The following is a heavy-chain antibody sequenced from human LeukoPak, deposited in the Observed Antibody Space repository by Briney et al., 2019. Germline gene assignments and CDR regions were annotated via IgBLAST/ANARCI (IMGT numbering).Heavy chain of an antibody. D-gene: IGHD6-6*01. CDR1: GGSISSYF. V-gene: IGHV4-59*08. CDR2: IYYSGST. Sequence: SETLSLTCTVSGGSISSYFWSWIRQPPGKGLEWIGYIYYSGSTNYNPSLKSRVTISVDTSKNQFSLKMSSVTAADTAVYYCARRGITALWFDPWGQGILVTVSS. CDR3: ARRGITALWFDP. J-gene: IGHJ5*02.